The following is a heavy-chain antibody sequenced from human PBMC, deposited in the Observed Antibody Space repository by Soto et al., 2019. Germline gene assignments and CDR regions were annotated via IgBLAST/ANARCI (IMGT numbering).Heavy chain of an antibody. V-gene: IGHV3-15*01. CDR1: GFTFSNAW. CDR3: TTLGSQYSDY. D-gene: IGHD3-10*01. J-gene: IGHJ4*02. CDR2: IKSKTAGGTT. Sequence: EVQLVESGGDLVKPGGSLGLSCAASGFTFSNAWMSWVRQAPGKGLEWVGRIKSKTAGGTTDYAAPVKGRFTISREDSKSTLYLQMNSLKTEDTAVYYCTTLGSQYSDYWGQGTMVTVSP.